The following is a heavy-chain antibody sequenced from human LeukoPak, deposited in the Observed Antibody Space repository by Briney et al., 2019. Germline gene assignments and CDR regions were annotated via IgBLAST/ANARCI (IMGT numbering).Heavy chain of an antibody. CDR2: ISGSGGSI. J-gene: IGHJ4*02. D-gene: IGHD6-19*01. CDR3: AREASYKGGWYSLFGH. Sequence: HPGGSLRLSCAASGFTLSSYGMGWVRQAPGKGLEWVSVISGSGGSIYYADSVKGRFTISRDNSKSTLYLQMNSLRVEDTATYYCAREASYKGGWYSLFGHWGQGTLVTVSS. V-gene: IGHV3-23*01. CDR1: GFTLSSYG.